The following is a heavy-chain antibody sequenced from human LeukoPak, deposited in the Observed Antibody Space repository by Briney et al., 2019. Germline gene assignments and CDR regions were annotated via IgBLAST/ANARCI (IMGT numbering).Heavy chain of an antibody. CDR2: INPVSGGA. CDR1: GYTFSGYY. V-gene: IGHV1-2*02. D-gene: IGHD1-26*01. CDR3: ARVGIWELLYLAY. Sequence: GASVKVSCKASGYTFSGYYIHWVRQAPRQGLEWMGWINPVSGGANYAEKFHGRLTMTRDTSISTAYMELTRLRSDDTAVYYCARVGIWELLYLAYWGQGTLVTVSS. J-gene: IGHJ4*02.